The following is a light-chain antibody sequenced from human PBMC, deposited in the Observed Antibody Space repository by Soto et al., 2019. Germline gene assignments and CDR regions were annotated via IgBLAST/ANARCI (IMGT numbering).Light chain of an antibody. CDR1: QTARSTY. J-gene: IGKJ4*01. Sequence: EIVLTQSPGTLSLSPGERATLSCRASQTARSTYLAWYQQEHGQAPRLIIYGATKSQSGVPARFSGGWSGTNFTLSICSLEPGVLAVYYCEQYSGSFTFGRGSKVYSK. CDR2: GAT. CDR3: EQYSGSFT. V-gene: IGKV3-20*01.